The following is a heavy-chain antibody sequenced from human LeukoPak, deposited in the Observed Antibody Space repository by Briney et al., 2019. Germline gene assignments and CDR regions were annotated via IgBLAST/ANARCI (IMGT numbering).Heavy chain of an antibody. J-gene: IGHJ4*02. CDR3: AREDGKFDY. V-gene: IGHV3-7*01. Sequence: PGGSLRLSCAVSGFTFSSSSMNWVRQAPGKGLEWVANIRPDVDERHYVESVRGRFTISRDNAQNLLYLQMNSLRVDDTAVYYCAREDGKFDYWGQGTLVTVSP. CDR1: GFTFSSSS. CDR2: IRPDVDER.